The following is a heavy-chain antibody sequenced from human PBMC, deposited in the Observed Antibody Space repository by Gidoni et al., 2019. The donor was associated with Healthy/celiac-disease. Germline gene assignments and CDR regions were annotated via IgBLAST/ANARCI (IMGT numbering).Heavy chain of an antibody. CDR2: ISSSRSYT. CDR1: GFTFSDYY. J-gene: IGHJ4*02. V-gene: IGHV3-11*06. CDR3: ARESRIAAGSLDY. Sequence: QVQLVESGGGLVKPGGSLRLSCAPSGFTFSDYYMSWIRQAPGKGREWVSYISSSRSYTNYADSVKGRFTISRDNAKNSLYLQMNSLRAEDTAVYYCARESRIAAGSLDYWGQGTLVTVSS. D-gene: IGHD6-13*01.